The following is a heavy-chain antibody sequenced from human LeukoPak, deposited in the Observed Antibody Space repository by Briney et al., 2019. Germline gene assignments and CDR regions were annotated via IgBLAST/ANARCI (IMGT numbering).Heavy chain of an antibody. CDR2: INPNSGGT. D-gene: IGHD4-17*01. CDR3: ARVQDYGDYPDY. CDR1: GYTFTGYY. J-gene: IGHJ4*02. Sequence: ASVKVSCKASGYTFTGYYLHWVRQAPGQGLEWMGWINPNSGGTNYAQKFQGRVTMTRDTSISTAYMELSWLRSDDTAVYYCARVQDYGDYPDYWGQGTLVTVSS. V-gene: IGHV1-2*02.